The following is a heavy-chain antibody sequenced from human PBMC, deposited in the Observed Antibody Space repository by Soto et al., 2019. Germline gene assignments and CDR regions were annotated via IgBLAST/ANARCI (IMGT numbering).Heavy chain of an antibody. CDR1: GGSVSSDDYY. V-gene: IGHV4-30-4*01. Sequence: SETLSLTCTVSGGSVSSDDYYWSWIRQPPGKGLEWIGYIYYNGNTYYNPSLKSRVSVSLDTSKNQFSLKVNSVTAADTAVYYCVREIRSVSSRIDTWGPGTLVTVSS. CDR3: VREIRSVSSRIDT. J-gene: IGHJ5*02. CDR2: IYYNGNT.